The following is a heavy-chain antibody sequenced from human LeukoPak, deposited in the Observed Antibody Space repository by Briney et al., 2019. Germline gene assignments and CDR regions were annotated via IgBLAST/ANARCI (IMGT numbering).Heavy chain of an antibody. CDR2: IYYSGST. CDR1: GGSISSGDYY. CDR3: ASLDSSGYWFDP. Sequence: PSQTLSLTCTVSGGSISSGDYYWSWIRQPPGKGLEWIGYIYYSGSTYYNPSLKSRVTISVDTSKNQFSLKLSSVTAADTAVYYCASLDSSGYWFDPWGQGILVTVSS. V-gene: IGHV4-30-4*01. D-gene: IGHD6-19*01. J-gene: IGHJ5*02.